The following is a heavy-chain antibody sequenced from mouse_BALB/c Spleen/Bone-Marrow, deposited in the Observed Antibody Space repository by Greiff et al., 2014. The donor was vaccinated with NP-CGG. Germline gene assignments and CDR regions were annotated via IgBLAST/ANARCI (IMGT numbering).Heavy chain of an antibody. J-gene: IGHJ3*01. CDR3: ARGRDYDVFSY. CDR2: IDPYDSET. CDR1: GYTFTSYW. V-gene: IGHV1-52*01. D-gene: IGHD2-4*01. Sequence: QVQLKESGAELVRPGASVKLSCKASGYTFTSYWMNWVKQGPEQGLEWIGRIDPYDSETHYNQKFKDKAILTVDKSSSTAYMQLSSLTSEDSAVYYCARGRDYDVFSYWGQGTLVTVSA.